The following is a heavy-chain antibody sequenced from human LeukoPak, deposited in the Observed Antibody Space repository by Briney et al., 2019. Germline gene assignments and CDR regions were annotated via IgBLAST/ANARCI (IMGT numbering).Heavy chain of an antibody. CDR1: GPSLTSYF. V-gene: IGHV4-59*08. CDR3: ARHEPTLVVTPFDF. Sequence: PSETLSLTCTVSGPSLTSYFWSWIRQPPGKGLEWIGYIYYTGSTSYNPSLKSRLTISVDTSKSQFSLRLSSVTAADTAVYYCARHEPTLVVTPFDFWGQGILVTVSP. J-gene: IGHJ4*02. CDR2: IYYTGST. D-gene: IGHD4-23*01.